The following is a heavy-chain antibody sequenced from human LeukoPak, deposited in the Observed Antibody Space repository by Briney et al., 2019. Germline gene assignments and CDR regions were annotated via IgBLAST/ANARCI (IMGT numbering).Heavy chain of an antibody. Sequence: HPGGSLRLSCAASGFTFDDYAMHWVRQAPGKGLEWVSGISWNSGSIGYADSVKGRFTISRDNAKNSLYLQMNSLRAEDMALYYCAKDRGDDVPSGFDYWGQGTLVTVSS. V-gene: IGHV3-9*03. J-gene: IGHJ4*02. D-gene: IGHD4-17*01. CDR1: GFTFDDYA. CDR2: ISWNSGSI. CDR3: AKDRGDDVPSGFDY.